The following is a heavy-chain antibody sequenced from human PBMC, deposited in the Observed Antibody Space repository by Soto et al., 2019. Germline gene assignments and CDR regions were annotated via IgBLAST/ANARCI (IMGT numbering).Heavy chain of an antibody. CDR1: GGTFSIYS. V-gene: IGHV1-69*13. Sequence: ASVKVSCKASGGTFSIYSISWVRQAPGQGLEWMGGIIPIFGTANYAQKFQGRVTITADESTSTAYMELSSLRSEDTAVYYCARGPSSAYYYDSSEHFQHSVQGTLATVS. CDR2: IIPIFGTA. D-gene: IGHD3-22*01. J-gene: IGHJ1*01. CDR3: ARGPSSAYYYDSSEHFQH.